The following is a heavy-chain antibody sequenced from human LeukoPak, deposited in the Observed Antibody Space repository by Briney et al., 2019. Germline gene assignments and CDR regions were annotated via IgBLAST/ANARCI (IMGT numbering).Heavy chain of an antibody. CDR2: IKSKTDGGTT. Sequence: GGSLRLSCAASGFTFSNIWMTWVRQAPGKGLEWVGLIKSKTDGGTTDYAAPVKGRFTISRDDSKNMLYLQMNSLKTEDTAVYYCTTGSYPDYWGQGTLVTVS. D-gene: IGHD1-26*01. CDR1: GFTFSNIW. V-gene: IGHV3-15*01. CDR3: TTGSYPDY. J-gene: IGHJ4*02.